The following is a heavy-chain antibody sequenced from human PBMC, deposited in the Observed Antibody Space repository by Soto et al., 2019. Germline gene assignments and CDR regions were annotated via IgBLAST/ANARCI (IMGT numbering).Heavy chain of an antibody. CDR2: VWSYGSLK. V-gene: IGHV3-33*07. Sequence: GSLRLSWAVPGFSLSNCGLYWVRLAPGKGLEWVAVVWSYGSLKYYAESVKGRFTISRDNSQKTVYLQLNSLRAEDTAVYYWARAVYYHSSGFHSWGQGTLVPVSS. CDR1: GFSLSNCG. J-gene: IGHJ4*02. D-gene: IGHD3-22*01. CDR3: ARAVYYHSSGFHS.